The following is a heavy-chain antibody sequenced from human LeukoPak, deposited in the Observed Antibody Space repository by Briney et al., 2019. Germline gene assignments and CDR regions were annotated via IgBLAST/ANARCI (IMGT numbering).Heavy chain of an antibody. CDR1: GFTFDDYG. J-gene: IGHJ6*03. V-gene: IGHV3-20*04. CDR2: INWNGGST. Sequence: GGSLRLSCAASGFTFDDYGMSWVRQAPGKGLEWVSGINWNGGSTGYADSVKGRFTISRDNAKNSLYLQMNSLRAEDTALHYCARGAQSSSWYIGYYYYYYMDVWGKGTTVTVSS. D-gene: IGHD6-13*01. CDR3: ARGAQSSSWYIGYYYYYYMDV.